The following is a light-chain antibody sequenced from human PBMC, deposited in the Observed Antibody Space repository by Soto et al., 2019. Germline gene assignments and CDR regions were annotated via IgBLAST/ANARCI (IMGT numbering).Light chain of an antibody. J-gene: IGLJ3*02. CDR2: EVS. V-gene: IGLV2-14*01. CDR3: SSYTTSSTHWV. Sequence: QSALTQPASVSGSPGQSITISCTGTGSDVGGYNYVSWYQQHPGKAPKLMICEVSNRPSGVSNRFSGSKSGNTASLTISGLQAEDEADYYCSSYTTSSTHWVFGGGTKVTVL. CDR1: GSDVGGYNY.